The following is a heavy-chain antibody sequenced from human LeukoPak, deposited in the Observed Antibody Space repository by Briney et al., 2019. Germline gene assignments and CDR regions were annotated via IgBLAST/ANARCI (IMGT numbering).Heavy chain of an antibody. CDR2: TSGSGVST. D-gene: IGHD6-13*01. J-gene: IGHJ3*02. V-gene: IGHV3-23*01. Sequence: GGSLRLSCEAPGFTFSNSAMSWVRQAPGKGLEWVSATSGSGVSTYYADSVEGPFTISRDDSKNTVYLLMNSLRAEDTAVYYCAKSWNSSSWDAFDIWGQGTMVTVSS. CDR1: GFTFSNSA. CDR3: AKSWNSSSWDAFDI.